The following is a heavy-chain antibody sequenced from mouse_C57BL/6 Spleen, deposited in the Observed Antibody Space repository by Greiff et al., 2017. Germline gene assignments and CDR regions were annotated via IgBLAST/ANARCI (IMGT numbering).Heavy chain of an antibody. D-gene: IGHD1-1*01. CDR1: GYTFTGYE. V-gene: IGHV1-15*01. CDR2: IDPETGGT. CDR3: TRTAHGSSYEVRDY. Sequence: QVQLQQSGAELVRPGASVTLSCKASGYTFTGYEMHWVKQTPVHGLEWIGAIDPETGGTDYNQKFKGKATLTAAKSSSTAYMALRSLTSDDSAVKYETRTAHGSSYEVRDYWGQGTSVTVSS. J-gene: IGHJ4*01.